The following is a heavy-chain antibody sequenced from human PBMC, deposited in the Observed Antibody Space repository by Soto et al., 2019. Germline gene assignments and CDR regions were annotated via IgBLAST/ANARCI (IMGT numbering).Heavy chain of an antibody. Sequence: GASVTVSCKASGGTFSSYAISWVRPAPGPGLEWMGGIIPIFGTANYAQKFQGRVTITADESTSTAYMELSSLRSEDTAVYYGARGLAGWKNRDDACDIWGQGTRVTAS. CDR3: ARGLAGWKNRDDACDI. D-gene: IGHD1-1*01. CDR1: GGTFSSYA. J-gene: IGHJ3*02. CDR2: IIPIFGTA. V-gene: IGHV1-69*01.